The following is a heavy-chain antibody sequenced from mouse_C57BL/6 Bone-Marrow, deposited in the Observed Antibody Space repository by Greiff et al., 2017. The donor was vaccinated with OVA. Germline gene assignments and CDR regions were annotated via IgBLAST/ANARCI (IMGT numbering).Heavy chain of an antibody. CDR1: GFSLTSSS. J-gene: IGHJ4*01. Sequence: QVQLKESGPGLVAPSPSLSISCTVSGFSLTSSSISWVRQPPGQGLEWLGVILTGGGTNYNSALKSRLSISKDNSKSQVFLKMNRLQTDDTARYYCARKEKYDGYYGAMDYWGQGTSVTVSS. CDR3: ARKEKYDGYYGAMDY. CDR2: ILTGGGT. D-gene: IGHD2-3*01. V-gene: IGHV2-9-1*01.